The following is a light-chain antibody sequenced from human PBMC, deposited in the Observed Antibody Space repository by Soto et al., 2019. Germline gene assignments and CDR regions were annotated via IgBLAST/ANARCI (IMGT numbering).Light chain of an antibody. CDR2: DAY. J-gene: IGKJ1*01. V-gene: IGKV1-5*01. CDR1: QSIGMW. CDR3: QQYNSYSKT. Sequence: DIQMTQSPSTLSASVGDRVTITCRASQSIGMWLAWFQQKPGKAPKVLIHDAYSLESGVPSRFSGSGSGTEFTLPISSLQPEDSATYYCQQYNSYSKTFGQGTKWIS.